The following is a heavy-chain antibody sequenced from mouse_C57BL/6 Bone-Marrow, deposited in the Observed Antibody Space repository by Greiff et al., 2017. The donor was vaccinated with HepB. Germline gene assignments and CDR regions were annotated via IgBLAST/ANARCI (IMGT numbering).Heavy chain of an antibody. CDR3: ASRIYYYGSSYGAMDY. CDR2: IDPANGNT. V-gene: IGHV14-3*01. D-gene: IGHD1-1*01. CDR1: GFNIKNTY. J-gene: IGHJ4*01. Sequence: EVQLQQSVAELVRPGASVKLSCTASGFNIKNTYMHWVKQRPEQGLEWIGRIDPANGNTKYAPKFQGKATITADTSSNTAYLQLSSLTSEDTAIYYCASRIYYYGSSYGAMDYWGQGTSVTVSS.